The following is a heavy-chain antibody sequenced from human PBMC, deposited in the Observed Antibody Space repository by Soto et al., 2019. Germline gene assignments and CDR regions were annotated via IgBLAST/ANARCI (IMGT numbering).Heavy chain of an antibody. J-gene: IGHJ6*03. D-gene: IGHD3-3*01. CDR2: IKQDGSEK. CDR1: GFTFSSYW. Sequence: GGSLRLSCAASGFTFSSYWMSWVRQAPGKGLEWVANIKQDGSEKYYVDSGKGRFNISRDNAKNSLYLQMNSLRAEDTAVYYCARERDYDFWSGYYGLDYYYMDVWGKGTTVTVSS. V-gene: IGHV3-7*01. CDR3: ARERDYDFWSGYYGLDYYYMDV.